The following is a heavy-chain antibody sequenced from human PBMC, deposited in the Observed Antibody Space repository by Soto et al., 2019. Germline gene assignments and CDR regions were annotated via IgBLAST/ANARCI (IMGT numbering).Heavy chain of an antibody. Sequence: SETLSLTCTVSGGSISNDDYYWSWIRQPPGKGLEWIGYIFYIGSTYYNPSLKSRLTMSVDTSKNQFSLRVSSVTAADTAVYYCARVTESLCVYGIDVWRQGTADSVSS. CDR3: ARVTESLCVYGIDV. V-gene: IGHV4-30-4*08. D-gene: IGHD3-10*01. CDR2: IFYIGST. J-gene: IGHJ6*02. CDR1: GGSISNDDYY.